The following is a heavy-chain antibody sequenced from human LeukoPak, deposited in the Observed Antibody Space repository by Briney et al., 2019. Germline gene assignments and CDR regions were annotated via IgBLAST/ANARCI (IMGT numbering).Heavy chain of an antibody. D-gene: IGHD5-12*01. V-gene: IGHV7-4-1*02. CDR3: ARRSYSDFSNWFDP. Sequence: ASVKVSCKASGYTFTTYPMNWVRQAPGQGLEWMGWISTNTGNPTYAQGFTRRFVFSLDTSVSTAWLQISSLKADDTAVYYCARRSYSDFSNWFDPWGQGTLVTVSS. CDR1: GYTFTTYP. J-gene: IGHJ5*02. CDR2: ISTNTGNP.